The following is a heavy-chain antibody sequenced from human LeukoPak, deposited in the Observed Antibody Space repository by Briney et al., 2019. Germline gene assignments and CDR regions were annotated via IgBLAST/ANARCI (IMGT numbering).Heavy chain of an antibody. V-gene: IGHV4-59*01. Sequence: SETLSLICTVSGGSISSYYWSWIRQPPGKGLEWIGYIYYSGSTNYNPSLKSRVTISVDTSKNQFSLKLSSVTAADTAVYYCARVDALKDWFDPWGQGTLVTVSS. J-gene: IGHJ5*02. CDR2: IYYSGST. D-gene: IGHD2-15*01. CDR1: GGSISSYY. CDR3: ARVDALKDWFDP.